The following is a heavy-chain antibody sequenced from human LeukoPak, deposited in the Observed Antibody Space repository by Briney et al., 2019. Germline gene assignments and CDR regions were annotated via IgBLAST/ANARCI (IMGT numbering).Heavy chain of an antibody. CDR2: ISYDGSNK. CDR1: GFTFSSYG. V-gene: IGHV3-30*18. D-gene: IGHD4-23*01. CDR3: AEDLGGNERNDY. J-gene: IGHJ4*02. Sequence: GGSLRLSCAASGFTFSSYGMHWVRQAPGKGLEWVAVISYDGSNKYYADSVKGRFTISRDNSKNTLYLQMNSLRAEDTAVYYCAEDLGGNERNDYWGQGTLVTVSS.